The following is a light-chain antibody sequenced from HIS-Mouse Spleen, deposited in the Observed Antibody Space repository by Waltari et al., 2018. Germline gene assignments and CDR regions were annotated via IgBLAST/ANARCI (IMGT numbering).Light chain of an antibody. CDR1: AMPKQY. V-gene: IGLV3-25*03. J-gene: IGLJ3*02. Sequence: SYELTQPPSVSVSPGQTARNTCSGAAMPKQYAYWYQQKPSQAPVLVIYKDSERPSGIPERFSGSSSGTTVTLTISGVQAEDEADYYCQSADSSGTWVFGGGTKLTVL. CDR2: KDS. CDR3: QSADSSGTWV.